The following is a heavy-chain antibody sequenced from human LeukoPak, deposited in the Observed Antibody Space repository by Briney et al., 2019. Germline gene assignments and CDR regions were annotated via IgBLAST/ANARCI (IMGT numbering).Heavy chain of an antibody. V-gene: IGHV3-48*03. D-gene: IGHD6-19*01. CDR2: ISSSGSTI. CDR1: GFTFSSYE. J-gene: IGHJ6*02. Sequence: PGGSLRLSCAASGFTFSSYEMNWVRQAPGKGLEWVSYISSSGSTIYYADSVKGRFTISRDNAKNSLYLQMNSLRAEDTAVYYCARDQNSSGWSSYYYYGMDVWGQGTTVTVSS. CDR3: ARDQNSSGWSSYYYYGMDV.